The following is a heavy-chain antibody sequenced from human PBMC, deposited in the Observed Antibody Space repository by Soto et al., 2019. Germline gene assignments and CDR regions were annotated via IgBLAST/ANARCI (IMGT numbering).Heavy chain of an antibody. CDR2: IYYSGST. CDR3: ARDVVVVAEMTWNWFDP. V-gene: IGHV4-39*02. D-gene: IGHD2-15*01. Sequence: SETLSLTCTVSGGSISSSSYYWGWIRQPPGKGLEWTGSIYYSGSTYYNPSLKSRVTISVDTSKNQFSLKLSSVTAADTAVYYCARDVVVVAEMTWNWFDPWGQGTLVTVSS. J-gene: IGHJ5*02. CDR1: GGSISSSSYY.